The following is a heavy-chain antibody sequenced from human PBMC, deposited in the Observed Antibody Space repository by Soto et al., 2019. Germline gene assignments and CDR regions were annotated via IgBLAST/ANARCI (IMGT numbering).Heavy chain of an antibody. J-gene: IGHJ5*02. D-gene: IGHD2-2*01. V-gene: IGHV1-69*13. CDR2: IIPIFGTA. CDR1: GGTFSSYA. CDR3: ASGGGCSSTSCPNWFDP. Sequence: SVKVSCKASGGTFSSYAISWVRQAPGQGLEWMGGIIPIFGTANYAQKFQGRVTITADESTSTAYTELSSLRSEDTAVYYCASGGGCSSTSCPNWFDPWGQGTLVTVSS.